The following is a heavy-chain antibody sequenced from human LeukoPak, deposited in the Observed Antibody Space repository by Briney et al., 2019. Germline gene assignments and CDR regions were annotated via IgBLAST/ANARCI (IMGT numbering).Heavy chain of an antibody. Sequence: ASVKVSCKASGYTFTSYDTKWVPQATGQGVEWMGWMNANSGNSGYAQKFQGRVTSTRNTSISTAYMELSSLRSEDTAVYYCARGPDTILYAFDIWGQGTMVTVSS. CDR2: MNANSGNS. D-gene: IGHD3-3*01. J-gene: IGHJ3*02. CDR3: ARGPDTILYAFDI. V-gene: IGHV1-8*03. CDR1: GYTFTSYD.